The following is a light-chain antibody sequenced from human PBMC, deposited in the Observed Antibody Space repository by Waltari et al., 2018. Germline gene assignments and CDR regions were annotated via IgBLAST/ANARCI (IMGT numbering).Light chain of an antibody. V-gene: IGKV1-5*03. CDR3: QQNNVFPWT. J-gene: IGKJ1*01. CDR2: KAS. Sequence: DIQMTQSPSTLSAFVGDRVTITCRASQSSSTWLAWYQQKPGKAPKLLIYKASRLESGVTSRFSGSGSGTEFTLTISSLQPDDFATYYCQQNNVFPWTFGQGTKVEIK. CDR1: QSSSTW.